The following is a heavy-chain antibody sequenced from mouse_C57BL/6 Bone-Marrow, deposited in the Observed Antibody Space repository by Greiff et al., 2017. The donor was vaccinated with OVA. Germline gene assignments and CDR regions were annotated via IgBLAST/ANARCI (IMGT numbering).Heavy chain of an antibody. V-gene: IGHV1-42*01. CDR1: GYSFTGYY. Sequence: VHVKQSGPELVKPGASVKISCKASGYSFTGYYMNWVKQSPEKSLEWIGEINPSTGGTTYNQKFKAKATLTVDKSSSTAYMQLKSLTSEDSAVYYCAGSSLFAYWGQGTLVTVSA. CDR3: AGSSLFAY. J-gene: IGHJ3*01. D-gene: IGHD1-1*01. CDR2: INPSTGGT.